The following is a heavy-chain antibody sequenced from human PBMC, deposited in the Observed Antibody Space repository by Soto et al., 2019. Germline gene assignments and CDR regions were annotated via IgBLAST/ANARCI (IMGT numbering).Heavy chain of an antibody. V-gene: IGHV4-39*01. CDR3: ARHAGYSSGRRWFDP. CDR2: IYHSGRT. Sequence: LSLTCTVSGGSISSSSYFWGWIRQPPGKGLEWIGSIYHSGRTSDNPSLRSRVTISVDTSKNQFSLKLSSVTAADTAVYFCARHAGYSSGRRWFDPWGQGTLVTVSS. J-gene: IGHJ5*02. D-gene: IGHD3-22*01. CDR1: GGSISSSSYF.